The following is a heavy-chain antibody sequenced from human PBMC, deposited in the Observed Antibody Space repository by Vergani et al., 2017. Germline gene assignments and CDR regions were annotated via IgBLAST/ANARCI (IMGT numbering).Heavy chain of an antibody. CDR2: IYTSGST. J-gene: IGHJ6*02. CDR3: AXASWQSYYYYGMDV. D-gene: IGHD2-15*01. Sequence: QVQLQESGPGLVKPSQTLSLTCTVSGGSISSGSYYWSWIRQPAGKGLEWIGRIYTSGSTNYNPSLKSRVTISVDTSKNQFSLKLSSVTAADTAVYYCAXASWQSYYYYGMDVWGQGTTVTVSS. V-gene: IGHV4-61*02. CDR1: GGSISSGSYY.